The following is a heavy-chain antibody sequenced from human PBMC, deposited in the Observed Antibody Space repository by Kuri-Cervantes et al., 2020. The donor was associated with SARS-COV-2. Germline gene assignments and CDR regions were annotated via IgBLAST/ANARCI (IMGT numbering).Heavy chain of an antibody. J-gene: IGHJ4*02. CDR2: ISGSGGST. D-gene: IGHD1-26*01. Sequence: GESLKISCAASGFTFSSYAMSWVRQAPGKGLEWVSAISGSGGSTYYADSVKGRFTISRDNPKNTLYLQMNSLRAEDTAVYYCAKEFSGSYWTGNFDYWGQGTLVTVSS. V-gene: IGHV3-23*01. CDR3: AKEFSGSYWTGNFDY. CDR1: GFTFSSYA.